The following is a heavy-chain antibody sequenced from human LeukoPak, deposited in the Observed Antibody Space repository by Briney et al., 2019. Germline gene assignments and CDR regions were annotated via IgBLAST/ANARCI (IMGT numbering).Heavy chain of an antibody. V-gene: IGHV4-59*08. Sequence: PSETLSLTCTVSGGSISSNYWTWIGQPPGKGLEYIGYIYYTGSTNYNPSLKSRVTISVDTSKNQFSLKLTSVTAADTAVYFCAKYGNSGWVIDNWGQGTLVTVSS. CDR3: AKYGNSGWVIDN. D-gene: IGHD6-19*01. CDR1: GGSISSNY. CDR2: IYYTGST. J-gene: IGHJ4*02.